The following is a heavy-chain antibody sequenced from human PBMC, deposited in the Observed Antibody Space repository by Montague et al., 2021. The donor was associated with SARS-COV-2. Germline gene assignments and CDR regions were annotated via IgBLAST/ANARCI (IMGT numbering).Heavy chain of an antibody. Sequence: QSGAEVKKPGESLKISCKGSGYSFTSYWIGWIRQPPGKGLEWIGEINHSGSTNYNPSLKSRVTISVDTSKNQFSLKLSSVTAADTAVYYCARVTRTIKLLWFGDRSIRYYFDYWGQGTLVTVSS. CDR2: INHSGST. D-gene: IGHD3-10*01. CDR3: ARVTRTIKLLWFGDRSIRYYFDY. J-gene: IGHJ4*02. CDR1: GYSFTSYW. V-gene: IGHV4-34*01.